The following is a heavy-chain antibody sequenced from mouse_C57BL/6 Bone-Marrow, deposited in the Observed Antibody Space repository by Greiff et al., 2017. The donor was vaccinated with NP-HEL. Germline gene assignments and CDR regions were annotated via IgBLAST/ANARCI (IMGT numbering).Heavy chain of an antibody. V-gene: IGHV1-64*01. CDR1: GYTFTSYW. CDR2: IHPNSGST. J-gene: IGHJ1*03. Sequence: QVQLQQPGAELVKPGASVKLSCKASGYTFTSYWMHWVKQRPGQGLEWIGMIHPNSGSTNYNEKFKSKATLTVDKSSSTAYMQLSSLTSEDSAVYYCACYYGSSKDFDVWGTGTTVTVSS. CDR3: ACYYGSSKDFDV. D-gene: IGHD1-1*01.